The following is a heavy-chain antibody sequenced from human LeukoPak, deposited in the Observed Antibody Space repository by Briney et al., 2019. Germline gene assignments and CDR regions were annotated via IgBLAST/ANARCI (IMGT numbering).Heavy chain of an antibody. CDR2: IGTSSTTI. D-gene: IGHD2-8*01. V-gene: IGHV3-48*01. Sequence: GGSLRLSCAASGFTFSSYTMNWVRQPPGKGLEWVSNIGTSSTTIYYADSVKGRFTISRDNSKNTLYLQMNSLRAEDTAVYYCARVMYALLDAFDIWGQGTMVTVSS. CDR3: ARVMYALLDAFDI. J-gene: IGHJ3*02. CDR1: GFTFSSYT.